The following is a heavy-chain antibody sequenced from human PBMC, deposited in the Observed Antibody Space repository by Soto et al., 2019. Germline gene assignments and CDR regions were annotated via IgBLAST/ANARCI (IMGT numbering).Heavy chain of an antibody. V-gene: IGHV3-30-3*01. CDR3: ASNTDYCGGDCYYYYYYGMDV. Sequence: GGSLRLSCAASGFTFSSYAMHWVRQAPGKGLEWVAVISYDGSNKYYADSVKGRFTISRDNSKNTLYLQMNSLRAEDTAVYYCASNTDYCGGDCYYYYYYGMDVWGQGTTVTVSS. CDR2: ISYDGSNK. D-gene: IGHD2-21*02. J-gene: IGHJ6*02. CDR1: GFTFSSYA.